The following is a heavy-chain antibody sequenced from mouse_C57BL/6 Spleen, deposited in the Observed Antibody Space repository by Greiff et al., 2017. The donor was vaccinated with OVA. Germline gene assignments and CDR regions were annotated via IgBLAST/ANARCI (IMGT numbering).Heavy chain of an antibody. Sequence: VQLQQSGPELVKPGASVKISCKASGYAFSSSWMNWVKQRPGQGLEWIGLIYPGDGDTNYNGKFKGKATLTADKSSSTAYMQLSSLTSEDSAVYFCARSNPYYYATSYFDYWGQGTTLTVSS. V-gene: IGHV1-82*01. D-gene: IGHD1-1*01. CDR2: IYPGDGDT. J-gene: IGHJ2*01. CDR3: ARSNPYYYATSYFDY. CDR1: GYAFSSSW.